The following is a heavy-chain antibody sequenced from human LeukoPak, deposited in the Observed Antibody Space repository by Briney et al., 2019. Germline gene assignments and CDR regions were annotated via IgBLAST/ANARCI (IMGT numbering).Heavy chain of an antibody. Sequence: SETLSLTCTVSGGSISNYHWSWIRQPPGKGLEWIGNIYYSGGTNYNASLKSRVTISVDTSKNHFSLRLSSVTAADTAVYYCARGDYYYYYYYIDVWGKGTAVTISS. D-gene: IGHD3-16*01. CDR3: ARGDYYYYYYYIDV. V-gene: IGHV4-59*01. CDR1: GGSISNYH. J-gene: IGHJ6*03. CDR2: IYYSGGT.